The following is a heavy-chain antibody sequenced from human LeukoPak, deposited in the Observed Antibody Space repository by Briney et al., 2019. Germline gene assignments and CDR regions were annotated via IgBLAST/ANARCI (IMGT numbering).Heavy chain of an antibody. Sequence: PSETLSLTCAVYGGSFSGYYWGWIRQPPGKGLEWIGEINHSGSTNYNPSLKSRVTISVDTSKNQFSLKLSSVTAADTAVYYCARGPLITMVRGVMPQFDYWGQGTLGTVSS. CDR3: ARGPLITMVRGVMPQFDY. V-gene: IGHV4-34*01. J-gene: IGHJ4*02. CDR1: GGSFSGYY. D-gene: IGHD3-10*01. CDR2: INHSGST.